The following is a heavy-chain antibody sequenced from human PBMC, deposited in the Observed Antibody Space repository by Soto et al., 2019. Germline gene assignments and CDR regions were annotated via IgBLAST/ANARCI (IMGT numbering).Heavy chain of an antibody. Sequence: PGESLKISCKGSGYSFTSYWIGWVRQMPGKGLEWMGRIDPSDSYTNYSPSFQGHVTISADKSISTAYLQWSSLKASDTAMYYCARITGYSYVQNWFDPWGQGTLVTVSS. CDR1: GYSFTSYW. D-gene: IGHD5-18*01. CDR3: ARITGYSYVQNWFDP. CDR2: IDPSDSYT. V-gene: IGHV5-10-1*01. J-gene: IGHJ5*02.